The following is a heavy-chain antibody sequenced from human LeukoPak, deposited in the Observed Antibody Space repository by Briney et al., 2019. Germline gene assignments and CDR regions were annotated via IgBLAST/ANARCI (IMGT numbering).Heavy chain of an antibody. CDR2: IYYSGST. D-gene: IGHD5/OR15-5a*01. CDR1: GGSISSYY. V-gene: IGHV4-59*01. Sequence: SETLSLTCTVSGGSISSYYWSWIRQPPGKGLEWSGYIYYSGSTNYNPSLKGRVTISVDTSKNQFSLKLSSVTAADTAVYYCARVSGRTYYYGMDVWGKGTTVTVSS. CDR3: ARVSGRTYYYGMDV. J-gene: IGHJ6*04.